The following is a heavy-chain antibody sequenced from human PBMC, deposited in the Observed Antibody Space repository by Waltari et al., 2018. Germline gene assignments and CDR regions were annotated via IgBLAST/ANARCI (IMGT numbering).Heavy chain of an antibody. CDR2: IYYSGST. D-gene: IGHD3-10*01. Sequence: QVQLQESGPGLVKPSETLSLTCTVSGGSISSYYWSWIRQPPGQGLEWIGYIYYSGSTNYNPSLKSRVTISVDTSKNQFSLKLSSVTAADTAVYYCASSYGSGSSDYYYYGMDVWGQGTTVTVSS. J-gene: IGHJ6*02. CDR1: GGSISSYY. CDR3: ASSYGSGSSDYYYYGMDV. V-gene: IGHV4-59*01.